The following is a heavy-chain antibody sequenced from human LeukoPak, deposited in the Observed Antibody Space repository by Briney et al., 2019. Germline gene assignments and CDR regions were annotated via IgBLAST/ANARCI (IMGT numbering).Heavy chain of an antibody. CDR1: GFTFSDTW. V-gene: IGHV3-74*01. CDR2: IRSDGSDT. J-gene: IGHJ4*02. D-gene: IGHD1-1*01. Sequence: GGSLRLSCAASGFTFSDTWMHWVRQAPGEGLVWVSRIRSDGSDTRYAESVKGRFTISRDNAKNTLYLQMNSLRAEDTAVYYCARGGRIQLERRGYFDYWGQGTLVTVSS. CDR3: ARGGRIQLERRGYFDY.